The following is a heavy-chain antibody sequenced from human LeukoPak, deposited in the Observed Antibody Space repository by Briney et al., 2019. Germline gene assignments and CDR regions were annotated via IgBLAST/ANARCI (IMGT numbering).Heavy chain of an antibody. CDR2: ISGSGGST. CDR1: GFTFSSYA. CDR3: AKAPPLRWSTLLHFDY. Sequence: GGCLRLSCAASGFTFSSYAMSWVRQAPGKGLEWVSAISGSGGSTYYADSVKGRFTISRDNSKNTLYLQMNSLRAEDTAVYYCAKAPPLRWSTLLHFDYWGQGTLVTVSS. V-gene: IGHV3-23*01. J-gene: IGHJ4*02. D-gene: IGHD4-23*01.